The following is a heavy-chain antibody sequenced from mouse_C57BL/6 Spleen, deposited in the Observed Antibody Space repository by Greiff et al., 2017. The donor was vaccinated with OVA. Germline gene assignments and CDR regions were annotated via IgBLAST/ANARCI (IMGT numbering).Heavy chain of an antibody. J-gene: IGHJ2*01. CDR1: GFTFSSYG. CDR2: ISSGGSYT. Sequence: EVQLVESGGDLVKPGGSLKLSCAASGFTFSSYGMSWVRQTPDKRLEWVATISSGGSYTYYPDSVKGRFTISRDNAKNTLYLQMSSLKSEDTAMYYCARHLGQPTYYFDYWGQGTTLTVSS. V-gene: IGHV5-6*01. D-gene: IGHD3-3*01. CDR3: ARHLGQPTYYFDY.